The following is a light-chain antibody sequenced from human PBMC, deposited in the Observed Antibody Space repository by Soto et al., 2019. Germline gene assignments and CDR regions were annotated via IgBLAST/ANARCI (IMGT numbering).Light chain of an antibody. Sequence: DIVLTQSPGTLSSSLGERPTLSCGASQSVSAGYFAWYQQKPGQAPRLLIYETSSTTTGIPDRFSGSGSGTEFTLTISRLEPEDFAVYDCQQYGNSPTFGQGTKVDIK. J-gene: IGKJ1*01. CDR1: QSVSAGY. CDR3: QQYGNSPT. V-gene: IGKV3-20*01. CDR2: ETS.